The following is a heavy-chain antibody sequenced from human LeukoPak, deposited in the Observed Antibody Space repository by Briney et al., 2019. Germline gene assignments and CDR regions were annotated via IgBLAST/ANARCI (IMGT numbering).Heavy chain of an antibody. CDR2: ISGSGGST. Sequence: GGSLRLSCAASGFTFSSYGMSWVRQAPGKGLEWVSAISGSGGSTYYADSVKGRFTVSRDNAKNSLYLQMNSLRAEDTAVYYCARDYTYSSSWYGDYWGQGTLVTVSS. D-gene: IGHD6-13*01. J-gene: IGHJ4*02. CDR1: GFTFSSYG. V-gene: IGHV3-23*01. CDR3: ARDYTYSSSWYGDY.